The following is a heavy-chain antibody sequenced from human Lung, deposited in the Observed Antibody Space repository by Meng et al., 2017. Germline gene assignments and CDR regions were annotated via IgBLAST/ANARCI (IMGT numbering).Heavy chain of an antibody. V-gene: IGHV4-34*01. CDR3: ARGPTTMAHDFDY. D-gene: IGHD4-11*01. CDR1: GGSFSDYY. Sequence: QVQLQQWGAGLLKSSETLSLTCVVSGGSFSDYYWSWIRQPPGKELEWIGEINHSGSTNYNPSLESRATISVDTSQNNLSLKLSSVTAADSAVYYCARGPTTMAHDFDYWGQGTLVTVSS. J-gene: IGHJ4*02. CDR2: INHSGST.